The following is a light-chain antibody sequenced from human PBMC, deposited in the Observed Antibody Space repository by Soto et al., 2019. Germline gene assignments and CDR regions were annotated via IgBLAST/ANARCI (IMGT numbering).Light chain of an antibody. V-gene: IGLV1-44*01. Sequence: QSALTQPPSVSGTPGQRVTISCSGSSSNIGSNSVTWYQQCPGTAPRLLIHRNNQRPSGVPDRFSGSKSDTSASLAISGLQSDNEADYYCASWDDSLDGVVFGGGTKLTVL. CDR2: RNN. CDR3: ASWDDSLDGVV. CDR1: SSNIGSNS. J-gene: IGLJ3*02.